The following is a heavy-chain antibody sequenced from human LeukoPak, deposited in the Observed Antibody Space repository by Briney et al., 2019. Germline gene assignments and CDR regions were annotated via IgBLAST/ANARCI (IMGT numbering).Heavy chain of an antibody. CDR1: VTFSNAW. V-gene: IGHV3-15*01. Sequence: GGSLRLSCAASVTFSNAWMNWVRQAPGKGLEWVGHFKIKADGGTTDYAAPVKDRFTISRDDSQNTLYLQMNSLKTEDTAVYYCTRDVSSIAARQAKYYFDYWGQGTLVTVSS. J-gene: IGHJ4*02. CDR3: TRDVSSIAARQAKYYFDY. D-gene: IGHD6-6*01. CDR2: FKIKADGGTT.